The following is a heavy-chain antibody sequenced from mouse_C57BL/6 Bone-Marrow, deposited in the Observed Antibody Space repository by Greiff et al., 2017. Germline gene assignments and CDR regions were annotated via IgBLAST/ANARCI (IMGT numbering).Heavy chain of an antibody. V-gene: IGHV1-15*01. D-gene: IGHD3-2*02. J-gene: IGHJ2*01. CDR3: TGQLRDYFDY. CDR2: IDPETGGT. Sequence: VQLQQSGAELVRPGASVTLSCKASGYTFTDYEMHWVKQTPVHGLEWIGAIDPETGGTAYNQKFKGKAILTADKSSSTAYMELRSLTSEDSAVYCCTGQLRDYFDYWGHGTTLTVS. CDR1: GYTFTDYE.